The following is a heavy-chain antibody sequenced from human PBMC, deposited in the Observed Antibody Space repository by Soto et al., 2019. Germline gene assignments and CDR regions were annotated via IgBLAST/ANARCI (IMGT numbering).Heavy chain of an antibody. CDR3: ARSDFWSGYYSDCDY. CDR1: GFTFSSYW. J-gene: IGHJ4*02. CDR2: INSDGSST. Sequence: EVQLVESGGGLVQPGGSLRLSCAASGFTFSSYWMHWVRQAPGKGLVWVSRINSDGSSTSYADSVKGRFTISRDNAKNTLYLQMNSLRAEDTAVYYCARSDFWSGYYSDCDYWGQGTLVTVSS. D-gene: IGHD3-3*01. V-gene: IGHV3-74*01.